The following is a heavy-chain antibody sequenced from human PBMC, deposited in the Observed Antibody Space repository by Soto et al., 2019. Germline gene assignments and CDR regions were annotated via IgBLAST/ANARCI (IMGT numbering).Heavy chain of an antibody. CDR1: GFTFSTYG. Sequence: QVQLVESGGGVVQPGRSLRLSCAASGFTFSTYGMHWVRQAPGKGLEWAAVISYDGNNKYYADSVKGRFTISRDNSKNTLYLQMNSLRAEDTAVYYCAKDLDSGYSYSPPSGYWGQGTLVTVSS. D-gene: IGHD5-18*01. CDR3: AKDLDSGYSYSPPSGY. CDR2: ISYDGNNK. V-gene: IGHV3-30*18. J-gene: IGHJ4*02.